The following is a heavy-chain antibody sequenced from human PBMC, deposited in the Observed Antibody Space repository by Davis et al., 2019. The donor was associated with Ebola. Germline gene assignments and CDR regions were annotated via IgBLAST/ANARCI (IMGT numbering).Heavy chain of an antibody. Sequence: GESLKISCAASGFTFSSYAMSWVRQAPGKGLEWVSAISGSGGSTYYADSVKGRFTISRDNSKNTLYLQMNSLRAEDTAVYYCAKDSLGDTMIVVVLGGAKDVWGQGTTVTVSS. CDR2: ISGSGGST. CDR3: AKDSLGDTMIVVVLGGAKDV. D-gene: IGHD3-22*01. J-gene: IGHJ6*02. V-gene: IGHV3-23*01. CDR1: GFTFSSYA.